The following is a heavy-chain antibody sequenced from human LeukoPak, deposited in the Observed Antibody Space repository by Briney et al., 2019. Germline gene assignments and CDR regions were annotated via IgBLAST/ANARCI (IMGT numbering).Heavy chain of an antibody. CDR2: INPNSGGT. V-gene: IGHV1-2*02. D-gene: IGHD4-17*01. CDR3: ARAPTVTYVSFDY. CDR1: GYTFTGYY. Sequence: ASVKVSCKASGYTFTGYYMHWVRQAPGQGLEWMGWINPNSGGTNYAQKFQGRVTMTRDTSISTAYMEPSRLRSDDTAVYYCARAPTVTYVSFDYWGQGTLVTVSS. J-gene: IGHJ4*02.